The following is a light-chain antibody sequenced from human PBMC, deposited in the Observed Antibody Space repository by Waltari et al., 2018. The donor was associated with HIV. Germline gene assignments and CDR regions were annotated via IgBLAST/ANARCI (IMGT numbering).Light chain of an antibody. CDR1: QSRSGY. J-gene: IGKJ4*01. CDR3: QQRRDWPLT. Sequence: EIMLAQSPVTLSLSPGERATLFCSANQSRSGYLAWYQQKPGQAPRLLIYDGSNRATGVPARFSGSGSETDFTLTISSLEPEDFAVYYCQQRRDWPLTFGGGTKVDIK. V-gene: IGKV3-11*01. CDR2: DGS.